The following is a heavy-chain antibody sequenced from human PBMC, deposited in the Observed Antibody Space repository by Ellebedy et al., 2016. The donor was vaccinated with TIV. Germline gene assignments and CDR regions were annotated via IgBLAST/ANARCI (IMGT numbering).Heavy chain of an antibody. CDR3: ARDKSGYEVYNWFDP. V-gene: IGHV3-21*01. D-gene: IGHD5-12*01. Sequence: PGGSLRLSCAASGFTFSSYSMNWVRQAPGKGLEWVSSISSSSSYIYYADSVKGRFTISRDNAKNSLYLQMNSLRAEDTAVYYCARDKSGYEVYNWFDPWGQGTLVTVSS. CDR2: ISSSSSYI. J-gene: IGHJ5*02. CDR1: GFTFSSYS.